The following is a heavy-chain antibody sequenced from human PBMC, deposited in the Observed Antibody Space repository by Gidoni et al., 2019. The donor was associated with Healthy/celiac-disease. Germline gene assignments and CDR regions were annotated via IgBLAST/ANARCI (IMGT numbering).Heavy chain of an antibody. D-gene: IGHD4-17*01. CDR3: ARLNGGRFEGWFDP. CDR2: IYYSGNT. CDR1: GGSISSYTYY. V-gene: IGHV4-39*01. Sequence: QLQLQESGPGLVKPSETLSLTCAVSGGSISSYTYYWGWIRQPPGKGLEWIGNIYYSGNTYYNPSLKSRVTISVDTSKNQFSLKLSSVTATDTAVYYCARLNGGRFEGWFDPWGQGTLVTVSS. J-gene: IGHJ5*02.